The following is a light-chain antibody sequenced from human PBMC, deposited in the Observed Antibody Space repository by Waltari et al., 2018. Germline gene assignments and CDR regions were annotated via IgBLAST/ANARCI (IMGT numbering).Light chain of an antibody. CDR1: RSNVGGNS. J-gene: IGLJ7*01. Sequence: QSVLTQPPSASEAARKSVTISCSASRSNVGGNSVSWYQQLPGRTPKLLIFYNDQRASGVSDRFSGSSSGTSASLAISGLQTEDEADYYCAAWDDGLKSILFGGGTRLTVL. CDR2: YND. V-gene: IGLV1-36*01. CDR3: AAWDDGLKSIL.